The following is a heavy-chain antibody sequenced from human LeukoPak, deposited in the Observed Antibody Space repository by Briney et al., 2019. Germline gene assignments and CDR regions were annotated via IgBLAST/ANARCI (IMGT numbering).Heavy chain of an antibody. CDR1: GGSFSSYY. CDR3: ARGTDIVVVPAAPRGGWFDP. V-gene: IGHV4-34*01. Sequence: SETLSLTCAVYGGSFSSYYWSWIRQPPGKGLEWIGEINHSGSTNYNPSLKSRVTISVDTSKNQFSLKLSSVTAADTAVYYCARGTDIVVVPAAPRGGWFDPWGQGTLVTVSS. D-gene: IGHD2-2*01. J-gene: IGHJ5*02. CDR2: INHSGST.